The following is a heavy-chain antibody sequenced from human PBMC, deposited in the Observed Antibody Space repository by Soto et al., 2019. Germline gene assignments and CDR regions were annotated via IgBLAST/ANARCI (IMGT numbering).Heavy chain of an antibody. CDR2: IDLSGTTA. CDR3: TKDRVPDGIYSFDY. J-gene: IGHJ4*02. Sequence: GGSLRLSCAASGFSFSDYSMNWVRQAPGKGLEWVAFIDLSGTTAYYRDSVKGRFTIFKDKSTNTVHLQMKGLTVEDAAVYYCTKDRVPDGIYSFDYWGQGALVTV. CDR1: GFSFSDYS. V-gene: IGHV3-23*03. D-gene: IGHD2-15*01.